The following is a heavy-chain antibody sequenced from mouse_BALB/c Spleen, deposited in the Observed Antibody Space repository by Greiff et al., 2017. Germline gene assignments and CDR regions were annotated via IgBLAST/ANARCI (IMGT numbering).Heavy chain of an antibody. CDR2: ISSGGSYT. J-gene: IGHJ4*01. CDR3: AKNYYGSSYDYAMDY. Sequence: EVMLVESGGGLVKPGGSLKLSCAASGFTFSSYAMSWVRQSPEKRLEWVAEISSGGSYTYYPDTVTGRFTISRDNAKNTLYLEMSSLRSEDTAMYYCAKNYYGSSYDYAMDYWGQGTSVTVSS. CDR1: GFTFSSYA. V-gene: IGHV5-9-4*01. D-gene: IGHD1-1*01.